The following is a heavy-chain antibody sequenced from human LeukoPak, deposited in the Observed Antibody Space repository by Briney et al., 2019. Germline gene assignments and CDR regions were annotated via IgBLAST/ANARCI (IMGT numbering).Heavy chain of an antibody. D-gene: IGHD4-17*01. CDR1: GYTFTSYG. CDR2: ISAYNGNT. V-gene: IGHV1-18*01. Sequence: PWASVKVSCKASGYTFTSYGISWVRQAPGQGLEWMGWISAYNGNTNYAQKLQGRVTMTTDTSTSTAYMELRSLRSDDTAVYYCARVKINDYGIGDDYWGQGTLVTVSS. CDR3: ARVKINDYGIGDDY. J-gene: IGHJ4*02.